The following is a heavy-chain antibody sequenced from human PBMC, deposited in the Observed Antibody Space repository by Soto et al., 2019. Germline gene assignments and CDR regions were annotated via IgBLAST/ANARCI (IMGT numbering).Heavy chain of an antibody. Sequence: WASVKVSCKASGYTFTSYYMHWVRQAPGQGLEWMGRINPKGGATNYAQKFQGRVTMTRDTSISTVYMELNSLRSDDTAIYYCARDEIRVDDAGFDPWGQGTLVTVSS. CDR3: ARDEIRVDDAGFDP. CDR1: GYTFTSYY. J-gene: IGHJ5*02. D-gene: IGHD1-1*01. CDR2: INPKGGAT. V-gene: IGHV1-2*02.